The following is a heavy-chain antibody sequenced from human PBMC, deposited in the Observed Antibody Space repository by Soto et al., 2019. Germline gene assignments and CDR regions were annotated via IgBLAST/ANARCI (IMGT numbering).Heavy chain of an antibody. CDR2: IFYSGTS. CDR1: VGSISVADYY. CDR3: ARTRGPSFFDF. V-gene: IGHV4-31*03. Sequence: SETLAVSCNFSVGSISVADYYWRWIRQHPGKGLEWIGYIFYSGTSYYNYNSSLKSRLFMSLDPSKNNFYLKLTSVTAADTAVYYCARTRGPSFFDFWGPGTLVTVSS. J-gene: IGHJ4*02.